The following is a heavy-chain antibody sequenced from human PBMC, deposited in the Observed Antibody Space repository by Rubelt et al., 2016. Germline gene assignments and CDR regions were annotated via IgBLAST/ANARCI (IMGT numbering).Heavy chain of an antibody. CDR2: IWYDGSNK. CDR1: FRNYA. CDR3: ARDSSGYFDY. J-gene: IGHJ4*02. D-gene: IGHD3-22*01. Sequence: FRNYAMSWVRQAPGKGLEWVAVIWYDGSNKYYADSVKGRFTISRDNSKNTLYLQMNSLRAEDTAVYYCARDSSGYFDYWGQGTLVTVSS. V-gene: IGHV3-33*01.